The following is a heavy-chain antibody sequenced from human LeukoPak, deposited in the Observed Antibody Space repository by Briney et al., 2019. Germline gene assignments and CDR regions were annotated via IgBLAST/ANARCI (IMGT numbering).Heavy chain of an antibody. CDR2: IRSKAYGGTT. J-gene: IGHJ4*02. V-gene: IGHV3-49*04. CDR3: TRAGWFFDY. Sequence: GGSLRLSCTASGFTFDDYAMSWVRQAPGKGLEWVGFIRSKAYGGTTEYAASVKGRFTISRDDSKSIAYLQMNSPKTENPAVYYCTRAGWFFDYWGQGTLVTVSS. D-gene: IGHD3-9*01. CDR1: GFTFDDYA.